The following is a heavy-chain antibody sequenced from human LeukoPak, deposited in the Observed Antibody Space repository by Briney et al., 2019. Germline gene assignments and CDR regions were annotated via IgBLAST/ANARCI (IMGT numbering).Heavy chain of an antibody. D-gene: IGHD2-2*01. V-gene: IGHV1-2*02. CDR2: IVTNNGGT. CDR3: ARGRSAVVVPAAILPSI. J-gene: IGHJ3*02. CDR1: GYTFTDYY. Sequence: ASVKVSCKASGYTFTDYYMHWVRQAPGQGLEWMGWIVTNNGGTNYAQNFKGRVTMTRDTSISTAYMDLRRLRSDDTAVYYCARGRSAVVVPAAILPSIWGQGTMVTVSS.